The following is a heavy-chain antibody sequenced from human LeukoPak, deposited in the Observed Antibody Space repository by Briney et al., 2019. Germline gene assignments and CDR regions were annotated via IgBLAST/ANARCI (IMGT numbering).Heavy chain of an antibody. V-gene: IGHV3-74*01. CDR3: AKDRSGTYYFDY. CDR1: GFTFSNYW. J-gene: IGHJ4*02. CDR2: IHSDGSST. D-gene: IGHD1-26*01. Sequence: GGSLRLSCAASGFTFSNYWMHWVRQAPGKGLVWVSRIHSDGSSTTCADSVRGRSTISRDNAKNTLFLQMNSLRAEDTAVYYCAKDRSGTYYFDYWGQGTLVTVSS.